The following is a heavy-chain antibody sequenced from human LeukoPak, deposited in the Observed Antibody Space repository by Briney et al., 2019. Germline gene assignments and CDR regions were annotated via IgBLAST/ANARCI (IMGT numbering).Heavy chain of an antibody. V-gene: IGHV4-61*05. Sequence: PSETLPLTCIVSGGSISSSIYYWAWVRQPPGKGLEWIGYIYYSGSTNYNPSLKSRVTISVDTSKNQFSLKLSSVTAADTAVYYCARHHTPPWRAAAGAGGMDVWGQGTTVTVSS. J-gene: IGHJ6*02. CDR1: GGSISSSIYY. D-gene: IGHD6-13*01. CDR2: IYYSGST. CDR3: ARHHTPPWRAAAGAGGMDV.